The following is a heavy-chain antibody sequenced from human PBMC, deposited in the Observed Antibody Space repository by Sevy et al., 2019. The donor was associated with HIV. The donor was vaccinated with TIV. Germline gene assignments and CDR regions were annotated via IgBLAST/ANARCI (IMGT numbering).Heavy chain of an antibody. CDR3: AREDIVLGEDNYYGIDV. CDR2: INSGGKK. CDR1: GFSVSSNY. D-gene: IGHD2-15*01. V-gene: IGHV3-53*01. J-gene: IGHJ6*02. Sequence: GGSLRLSCAASGFSVSSNYMSWVRQAPGKGPEWVSVINSGGKKSYADSVQGRFTISRDNSKNTLYLQMNSLRAEDTAVYYCAREDIVLGEDNYYGIDVWGQGTTVTVSS.